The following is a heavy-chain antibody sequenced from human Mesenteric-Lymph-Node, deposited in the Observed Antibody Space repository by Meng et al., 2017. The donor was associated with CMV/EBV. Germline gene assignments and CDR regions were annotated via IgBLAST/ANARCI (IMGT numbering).Heavy chain of an antibody. CDR3: ARGRLYQPKYFQH. Sequence: AAAGITISNNRMKWGRQAPGKGLEWVSTISSSSNYIYYAESMKGRFTICRDNAKNSLYLKMNSLRAEDTAVYYCARGRLYQPKYFQHWGQGTLVTVSS. CDR2: ISSSSNYI. CDR1: GITISNNR. D-gene: IGHD2-2*01. J-gene: IGHJ1*01. V-gene: IGHV3-21*01.